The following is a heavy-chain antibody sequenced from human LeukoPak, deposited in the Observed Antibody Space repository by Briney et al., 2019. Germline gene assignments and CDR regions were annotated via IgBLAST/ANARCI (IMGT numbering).Heavy chain of an antibody. CDR3: ARDRGDYGDLPSYYYGLGV. V-gene: IGHV4-61*02. CDR1: GGPISSGDYY. CDR2: IYPSGGT. J-gene: IGHJ6*02. Sequence: SQTLSLTCTVSGGPISSGDYYWSWIRQPAGKGLEWIGRIYPSGGTKYNPSLKSRVTMSIDTSKSQFSLKVTSVTAADTAVYYCARDRGDYGDLPSYYYGLGVWGQGTTVTVSS. D-gene: IGHD4-17*01.